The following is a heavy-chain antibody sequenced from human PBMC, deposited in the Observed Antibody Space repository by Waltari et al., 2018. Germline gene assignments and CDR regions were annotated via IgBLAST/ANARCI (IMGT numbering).Heavy chain of an antibody. V-gene: IGHV4-34*01. D-gene: IGHD3-3*01. CDR2: INHSGST. Sequence: QVQLQQWGAGLLKPSETLSLTCAVYGGSFSGYYWSWIRQPPGKGLEWIGEINHSGSTKDTPSLKSRVTIAVDASTIQVSLKLSSVTASDTAVYYCARATTYYDFWSGYPLGAFDIWGQGTMVTVSS. CDR3: ARATTYYDFWSGYPLGAFDI. J-gene: IGHJ3*02. CDR1: GGSFSGYY.